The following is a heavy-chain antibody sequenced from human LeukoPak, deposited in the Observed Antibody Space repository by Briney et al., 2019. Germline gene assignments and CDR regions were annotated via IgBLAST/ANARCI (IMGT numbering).Heavy chain of an antibody. V-gene: IGHV4-59*01. J-gene: IGHJ6*03. CDR1: GGSISDYY. CDR2: IYYSGGT. CDR3: ARRAAAVGTYYMDV. Sequence: SETLSLTCTVSGGSISDYYWTWIRQPPGKGLEWIGHIYYSGGTNYNPSVKSRVTISVDTSKNQFSLKLSSVTAADTAVYYCARRAAAVGTYYMDVWGKGTTVTVSS. D-gene: IGHD6-13*01.